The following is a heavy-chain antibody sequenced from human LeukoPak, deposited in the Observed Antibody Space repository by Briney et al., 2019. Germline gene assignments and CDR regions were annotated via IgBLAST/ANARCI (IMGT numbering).Heavy chain of an antibody. V-gene: IGHV3-11*04. CDR3: ARPSGNTPAWDY. J-gene: IGHJ4*02. Sequence: GGSLRPSCAAPGFTFSDYYMSWIRQAPGEGLEWVSYISSSGSTIYYADSVKGRFTISRDNAKNSLYLQMNSLRAEDTAVYYCARPSGNTPAWDYWGQGTLVTVSS. CDR2: ISSSGSTI. D-gene: IGHD1-26*01. CDR1: GFTFSDYY.